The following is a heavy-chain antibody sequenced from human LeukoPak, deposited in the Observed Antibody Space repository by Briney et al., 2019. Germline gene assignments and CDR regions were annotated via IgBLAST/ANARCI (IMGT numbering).Heavy chain of an antibody. Sequence: ASVKVSCKASGYTFTAYYMHWVRQGPGQGLEWMGWVNPNSGGTNYAQKFQGRVTMTRDTSISTAYMELSRLRSDDTAVYYCARDRVVVPAAFDYWGQGTLVTVSS. CDR3: ARDRVVVPAAFDY. CDR2: VNPNSGGT. V-gene: IGHV1-2*02. CDR1: GYTFTAYY. J-gene: IGHJ4*02. D-gene: IGHD2-2*01.